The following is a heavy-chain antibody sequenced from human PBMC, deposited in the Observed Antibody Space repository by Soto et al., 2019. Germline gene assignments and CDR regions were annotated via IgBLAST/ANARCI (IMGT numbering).Heavy chain of an antibody. Sequence: SQTLSLTCAISGDSVSSNSAAWNWIRQSPSRGLEWLGRTYFRSRWYNDYAVSVKSRITINPDTSKNQFSLKLSSVTAADTAVYYCARSPSFGDPKNWFDPWGQGTLVTVSS. CDR3: ARSPSFGDPKNWFDP. CDR1: GDSVSSNSAA. V-gene: IGHV6-1*01. J-gene: IGHJ5*02. CDR2: TYFRSRWYN. D-gene: IGHD3-10*01.